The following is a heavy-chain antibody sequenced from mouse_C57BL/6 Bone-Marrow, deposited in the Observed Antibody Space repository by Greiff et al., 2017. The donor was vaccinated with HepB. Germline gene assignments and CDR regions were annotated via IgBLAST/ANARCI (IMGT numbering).Heavy chain of an antibody. V-gene: IGHV1-42*01. CDR3: ARSPYGVFAY. CDR2: INPSTGGT. CDR1: GYSFTGYY. J-gene: IGHJ3*01. Sequence: VHVKQSGPELVKPGASVKISCKASGYSFTGYYMNWVKQSPEKSLEWIGEINPSTGGTTYNQKFKAKATLTVDKSSSTAYMQLKSLTSEDSAVYYCARSPYGVFAYWGQGTLVTVSA. D-gene: IGHD1-1*02.